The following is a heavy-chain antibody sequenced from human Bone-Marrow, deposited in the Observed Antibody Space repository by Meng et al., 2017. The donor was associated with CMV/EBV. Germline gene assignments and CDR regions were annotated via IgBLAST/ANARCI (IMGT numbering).Heavy chain of an antibody. Sequence: GESLKISCKASGFTFSSYSINWVRQAPGKGLEWLSYIDSSSDSNHYADSVKGRFTISRDNAKNSLYLQMNSLRAEDTAVYYCAREGDIVVVPAPPYYYGMDVWGQGTMVTVSS. J-gene: IGHJ6*02. D-gene: IGHD2-2*01. V-gene: IGHV3-48*04. CDR3: AREGDIVVVPAPPYYYGMDV. CDR1: GFTFSSYS. CDR2: IDSSSDSN.